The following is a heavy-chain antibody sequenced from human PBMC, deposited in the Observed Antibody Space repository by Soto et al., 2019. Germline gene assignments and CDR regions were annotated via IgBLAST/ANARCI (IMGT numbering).Heavy chain of an antibody. D-gene: IGHD2-15*01. CDR1: GFTFSIYA. CDR2: ISSGGAST. V-gene: IGHV3-23*01. J-gene: IGHJ4*02. CDR3: AKTRSGWPPPLDY. Sequence: EVQLLESGGGLVQPGGSLRLSCAASGFTFSIYAMSWVRQAPGKGLEWISGISSGGASTYYADSVKGRFTISRDDSKNTLYLQMNSLSAEDTAVYYCAKTRSGWPPPLDYWGQGTLVTVSS.